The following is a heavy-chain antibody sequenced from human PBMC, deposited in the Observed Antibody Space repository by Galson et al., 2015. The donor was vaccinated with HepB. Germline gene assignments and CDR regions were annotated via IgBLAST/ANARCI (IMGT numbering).Heavy chain of an antibody. CDR3: AKDLVPAVSHAQAL. Sequence: SLRLSCAASGFTFSSYAMSWVRQAPGKGLEWVSAISGSGGSTYYADSVKGRFTISRDNYKNTLYLQMNSLRAEDTAVYYCAKDLVPAVSHAQALWGQGTMVTVSS. J-gene: IGHJ3*01. V-gene: IGHV3-23*01. D-gene: IGHD2-2*01. CDR1: GFTFSSYA. CDR2: ISGSGGST.